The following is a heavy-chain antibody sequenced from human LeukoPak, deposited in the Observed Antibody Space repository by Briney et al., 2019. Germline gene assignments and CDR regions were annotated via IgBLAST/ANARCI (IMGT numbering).Heavy chain of an antibody. J-gene: IGHJ3*01. V-gene: IGHV1-2*02. Sequence: ASVKVSCKASGYTFTGYYMHWVRQAPGQGLEWMGCINANSGGTNYAQKFQGRVTMTRDTSISTAYMDLSGLRSDDTAVYYCARDHPYSSGWYGRVEALDLWGQGTTVTVSS. CDR3: ARDHPYSSGWYGRVEALDL. D-gene: IGHD6-19*01. CDR2: INANSGGT. CDR1: GYTFTGYY.